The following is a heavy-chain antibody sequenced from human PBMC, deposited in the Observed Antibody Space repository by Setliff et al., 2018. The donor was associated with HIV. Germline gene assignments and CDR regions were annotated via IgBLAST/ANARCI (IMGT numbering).Heavy chain of an antibody. CDR2: ISSSSSTI. D-gene: IGHD6-19*01. Sequence: PWGSLRLSCAASGFTLTTYSMNWVRQAPGKGLEWVSSISSSSSTIYYADSVKGRFTISRDNAKNSLYLQMNSLRAEDTALYYCAGESSIAVAEYFQHWGQGTLVTVSS. V-gene: IGHV3-48*04. CDR3: AGESSIAVAEYFQH. J-gene: IGHJ1*01. CDR1: GFTLTTYS.